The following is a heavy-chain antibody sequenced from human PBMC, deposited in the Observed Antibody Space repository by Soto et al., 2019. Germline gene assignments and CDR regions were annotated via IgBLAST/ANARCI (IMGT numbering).Heavy chain of an antibody. CDR2: IYYSGST. D-gene: IGHD3-22*01. J-gene: IGHJ4*02. CDR3: ARGTYYYDSSGYYCDNFDY. V-gene: IGHV4-59*01. CDR1: GGSISSYY. Sequence: PSETLSLTCTVSGGSISSYYWSWIRQPPGKGLEWIGYIYYSGSTNYNPSLKSRVTISVDTSKNQFSLKLSSVTAADTAVYYCARGTYYYDSSGYYCDNFDYWGQGTLVTVSS.